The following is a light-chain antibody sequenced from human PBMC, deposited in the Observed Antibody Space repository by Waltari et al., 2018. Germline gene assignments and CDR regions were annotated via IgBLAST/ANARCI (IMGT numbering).Light chain of an antibody. CDR1: QGINSY. CDR3: QQLHTYPIT. J-gene: IGKJ5*01. CDR2: AAS. Sequence: DIQLTQSPSFLSASVGDRVTITCRASQGINSYLAWYQQNPGKAPKLLIYAASTLQSGVPSRLSGSESGTEFTLTISSLQPEDFATYYCQQLHTYPITFGQGTLLAIK. V-gene: IGKV1-9*01.